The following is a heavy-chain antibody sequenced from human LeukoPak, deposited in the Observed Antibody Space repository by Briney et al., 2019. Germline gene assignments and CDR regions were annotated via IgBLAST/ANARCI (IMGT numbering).Heavy chain of an antibody. CDR3: ARDSTYYDILTGPYYYYYGMDV. D-gene: IGHD3-9*01. CDR2: IYTSGST. CDR1: GGSISSYY. V-gene: IGHV4-4*07. Sequence: PSETLSLTCTVSGGSISSYYWRWIRQPAGKGLEWIGRIYTSGSTNYNPSLKSRVTMSVDTSKNQFSLKLSSVTAADTAVYYCARDSTYYDILTGPYYYYYGMDVWGQGTTVTVSS. J-gene: IGHJ6*02.